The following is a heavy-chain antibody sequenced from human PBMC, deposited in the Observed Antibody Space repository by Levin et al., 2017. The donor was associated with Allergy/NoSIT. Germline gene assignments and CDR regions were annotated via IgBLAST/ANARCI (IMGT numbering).Heavy chain of an antibody. Sequence: TLSLTCPVSGGSISSGGYYWSWIRQNPGKGLEWIGYIYYSGSTCYNPALKSRVTISVDTSKNQFALKLSSVTAADTAVYYCARVRLLPTVRFDPWGQGTLVTVSS. CDR2: IYYSGST. CDR3: ARVRLLPTVRFDP. CDR1: GGSISSGGYY. J-gene: IGHJ5*02. D-gene: IGHD2-21*01. V-gene: IGHV4-31*03.